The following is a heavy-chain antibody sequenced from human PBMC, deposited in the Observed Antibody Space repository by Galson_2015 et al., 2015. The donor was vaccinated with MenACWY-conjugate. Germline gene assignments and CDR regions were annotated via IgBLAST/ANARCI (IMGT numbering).Heavy chain of an antibody. Sequence: SLRLSCAASGFSFSNYNMSWVRQAPGQGLEWVSVISTSSSYSYYADSVKGRFTISRDNAKNSLYLQMNSLRAEDTAVYYCAGGRSWYDYWGQGTLVTVSS. CDR2: ISTSSSYS. J-gene: IGHJ4*02. CDR1: GFSFSNYN. V-gene: IGHV3-21*01. CDR3: AGGRSWYDY. D-gene: IGHD6-13*01.